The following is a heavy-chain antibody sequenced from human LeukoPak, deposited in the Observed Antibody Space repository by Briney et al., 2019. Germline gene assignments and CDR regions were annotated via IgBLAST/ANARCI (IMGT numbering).Heavy chain of an antibody. V-gene: IGHV4-34*01. D-gene: IGHD1-7*01. CDR1: GGSFSGYY. CDR2: INHSGST. J-gene: IGHJ4*02. Sequence: SETLSLTCAVYGGSFSGYYWSWIRQPPGKGLEWIGEINHSGSTNYNPSLKSRVTISVDTSKNQFSLKLSSVTAADTAVYYCARSPNNWNYVYYFDYWGQGTLVTVSS. CDR3: ARSPNNWNYVYYFDY.